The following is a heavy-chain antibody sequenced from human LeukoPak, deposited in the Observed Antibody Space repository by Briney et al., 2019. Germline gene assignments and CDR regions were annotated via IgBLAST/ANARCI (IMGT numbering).Heavy chain of an antibody. D-gene: IGHD1-20*01. Sequence: GGSLRLSCAASGFTFSSYGMSWVRQAPGEGLEWVSAISGSGGSTYYADSVNCRFPISRHNSKNTLNLQMNSLRAEDTAVYYCAKGRITGIGLDYWGQGTLVTVSS. CDR1: GFTFSSYG. J-gene: IGHJ4*02. V-gene: IGHV3-23*01. CDR3: AKGRITGIGLDY. CDR2: ISGSGGST.